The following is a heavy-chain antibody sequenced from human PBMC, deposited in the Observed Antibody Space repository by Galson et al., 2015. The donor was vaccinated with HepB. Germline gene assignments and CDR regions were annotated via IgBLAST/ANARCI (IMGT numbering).Heavy chain of an antibody. V-gene: IGHV3-9*01. J-gene: IGHJ4*02. Sequence: SLRLSCAASGFTFDDYAMHWVRQAPGKGLEWVSGISWNSGSIGYADSVKGRFTISRDNAKNSLYLQMNSLRAEDTALYYCAKDGRGELLDQPYFDYWGQGTLVTVSS. CDR1: GFTFDDYA. CDR2: ISWNSGSI. CDR3: AKDGRGELLDQPYFDY. D-gene: IGHD1-26*01.